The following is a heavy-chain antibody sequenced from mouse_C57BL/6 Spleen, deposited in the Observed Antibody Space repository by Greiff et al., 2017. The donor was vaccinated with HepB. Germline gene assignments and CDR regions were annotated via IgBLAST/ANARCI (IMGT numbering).Heavy chain of an antibody. J-gene: IGHJ4*01. CDR3: ARVGLYYAMDY. CDR2: INPYNGGT. Sequence: EVQLQQSGPVLVKPGASVKMSCKASGYTFTDYYMNWVKQSHGKSLEWIGVINPYNGGTSYNQKFKGKATLTVDKSSSTAYMELNSLTSEDSAVYYWARVGLYYAMDYWGQGTSVTVSS. D-gene: IGHD4-1*01. CDR1: GYTFTDYY. V-gene: IGHV1-19*01.